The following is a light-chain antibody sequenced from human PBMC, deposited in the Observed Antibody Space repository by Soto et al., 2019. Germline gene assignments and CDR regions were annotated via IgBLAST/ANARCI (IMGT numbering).Light chain of an antibody. CDR3: QQYNDWLRGT. CDR1: QSVSSN. CDR2: GAS. J-gene: IGKJ1*01. V-gene: IGKV3-15*01. Sequence: EIVMTQSPATLSVSPGERATLSCRASQSVSSNLAWYQQKPGQAPRLLIYGASTSATGIPARFSGSGSGTEFTLTISSLQSEDFAVYYCQQYNDWLRGTFGQGTKVEI.